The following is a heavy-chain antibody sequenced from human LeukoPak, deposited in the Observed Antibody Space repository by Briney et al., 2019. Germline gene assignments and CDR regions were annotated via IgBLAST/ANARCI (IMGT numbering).Heavy chain of an antibody. J-gene: IGHJ4*02. CDR1: GYTFTGYY. Sequence: ASVKVSCKASGYTFTGYYMHWVRQAPGQGLEWMGWINPNSGGTNYAQKFQGRVTMTRDTSISTAYMELSRLGSDDTAVYYCARTYCRGGSCHFDYWGQGTLVTVSS. V-gene: IGHV1-2*02. CDR2: INPNSGGT. D-gene: IGHD2-15*01. CDR3: ARTYCRGGSCHFDY.